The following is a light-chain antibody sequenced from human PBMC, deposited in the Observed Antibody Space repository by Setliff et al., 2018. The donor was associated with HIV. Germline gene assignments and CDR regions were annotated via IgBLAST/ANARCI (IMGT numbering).Light chain of an antibody. Sequence: QSVLAQPTSVSGSPGQSITISCTGTSSDVGGYNYVSWYQHRPGKAPKLIISEVNKRPSGVSTRFSGSRSGNTASLTISGLQAEDESDYYCTSYTSSSTLVFGGGTKVTVL. CDR1: SSDVGGYNY. CDR2: EVN. J-gene: IGLJ3*02. CDR3: TSYTSSSTLV. V-gene: IGLV2-14*01.